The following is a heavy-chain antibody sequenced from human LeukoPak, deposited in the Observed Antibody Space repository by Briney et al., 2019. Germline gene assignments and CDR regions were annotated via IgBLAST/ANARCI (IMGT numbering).Heavy chain of an antibody. Sequence: ASVKVSCKASGYTFTGYYMHWVRQAPGQGLEWMGWINPNTGGTNYAQKFQDRVTMTRDTSISTDYVELSRLRYDDTAVYYCARSPDILTGENFDYWGQGTLVTVSS. CDR2: INPNTGGT. V-gene: IGHV1-2*02. CDR3: ARSPDILTGENFDY. CDR1: GYTFTGYY. J-gene: IGHJ4*02. D-gene: IGHD3-9*01.